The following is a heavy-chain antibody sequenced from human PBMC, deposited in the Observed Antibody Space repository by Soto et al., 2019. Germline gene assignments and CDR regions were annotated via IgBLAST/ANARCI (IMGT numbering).Heavy chain of an antibody. Sequence: ASVKVSCKASGGTFSSYAISWVRQAPGQGLEWMGGIIPIFGTANYAQKFQGRVTITADESTSTAYMELSSLRSEDTAVYYCARGPIYCSAGSGYPHCFDPWGQGTLVTVSS. CDR3: ARGPIYCSAGSGYPHCFDP. CDR2: IIPIFGTA. V-gene: IGHV1-69*13. D-gene: IGHD2-15*01. J-gene: IGHJ5*02. CDR1: GGTFSSYA.